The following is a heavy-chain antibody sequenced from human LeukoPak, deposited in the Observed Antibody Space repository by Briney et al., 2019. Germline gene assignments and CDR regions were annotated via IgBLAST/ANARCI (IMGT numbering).Heavy chain of an antibody. V-gene: IGHV3-73*01. CDR2: IISKANSYAT. CDR1: GFTFSGSA. J-gene: IGHJ4*02. D-gene: IGHD3-16*02. CDR3: TSMGKNDYVWGSYRQFDY. Sequence: GGSLRLSWAASGFTFSGSAMHGVRQASGKGLEWVGLIISKANSYATAYAAWVKGRFTLSKDDSKNTAYLQMNSLKTEDTAVYYCTSMGKNDYVWGSYRQFDYWGQGTLVTVSS.